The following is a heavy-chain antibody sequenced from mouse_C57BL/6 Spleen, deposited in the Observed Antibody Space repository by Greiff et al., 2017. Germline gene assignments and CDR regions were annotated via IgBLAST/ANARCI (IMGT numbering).Heavy chain of an antibody. CDR2: ISSGGSYT. V-gene: IGHV5-6*01. CDR3: ARPLDSSGSPFAY. CDR1: GFTFSSYG. J-gene: IGHJ3*01. D-gene: IGHD3-2*02. Sequence: EVNLVESGGDLVKPGGSLKLSCAASGFTFSSYGMSWVRQTPDKRLEWVATISSGGSYTYYPDSVKGRFTISRDNAKNTLYLQMSSLKSEDTAMYYCARPLDSSGSPFAYWGQGTLVTVSA.